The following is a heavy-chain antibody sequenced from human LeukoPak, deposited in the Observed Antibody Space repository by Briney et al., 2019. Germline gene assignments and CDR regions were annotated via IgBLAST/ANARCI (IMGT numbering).Heavy chain of an antibody. CDR3: ARAQTPVDYYGSGSYYSNDAFDI. Sequence: ASVNVSCKASGYTFTGYYMHWVRQAPGQGLEWMGWINPNSGGTNYAQKFQGWVTMTRDTSISTAYMELSRLRSDDTAVYYCARAQTPVDYYGSGSYYSNDAFDIWGQGTMVTVSS. CDR2: INPNSGGT. CDR1: GYTFTGYY. J-gene: IGHJ3*02. V-gene: IGHV1-2*04. D-gene: IGHD3-10*01.